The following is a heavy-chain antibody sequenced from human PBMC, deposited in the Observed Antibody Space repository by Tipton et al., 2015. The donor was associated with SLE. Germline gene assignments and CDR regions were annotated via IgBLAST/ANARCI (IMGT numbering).Heavy chain of an antibody. J-gene: IGHJ3*02. CDR2: ISSRGST. CDR1: GGSITSGTYY. D-gene: IGHD3-22*01. Sequence: LRLSCTVSGGSITSGTYYWTWIRQPAGKGLEWIGHISSRGSTNYNPSLKNRVTISLDTSKNQLSLRLSSVTAADTAAYYCAREFDYYDSSYSRGAIDIWGQGTLVTVSS. CDR3: AREFDYYDSSYSRGAIDI. V-gene: IGHV4-61*09.